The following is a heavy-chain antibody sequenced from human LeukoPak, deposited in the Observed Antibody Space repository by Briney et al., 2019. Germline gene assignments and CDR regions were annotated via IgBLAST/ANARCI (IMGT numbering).Heavy chain of an antibody. CDR2: ISYDGSNK. D-gene: IGHD3-3*01. CDR1: GFTFSSYA. J-gene: IGHJ6*02. CDR3: AKDRNMILRFLERRKSYGMDV. Sequence: PGGSLRLSCAASGFTFSSYAMHWVRQAPGNGLEWVAVISYDGSNKYYADSAKGRFTISRDNSKNPLYLQMNSLRAEDTAVYYCAKDRNMILRFLERRKSYGMDVWGQGTTVTVSS. V-gene: IGHV3-30-3*01.